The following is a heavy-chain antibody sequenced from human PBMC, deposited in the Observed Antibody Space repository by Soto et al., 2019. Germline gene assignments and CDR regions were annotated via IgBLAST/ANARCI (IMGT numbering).Heavy chain of an antibody. Sequence: GGSLRLSCAASGFTFSSYSMNWVRQAPGKGLEWVSYISSSSSTIYYADSVKGRFTISRDNAKNSLYLQMNSLRAEDTAVYYCARDYSGDDYYYYYMDVWGKGTTVTVSS. CDR3: ARDYSGDDYYYYYMDV. CDR1: GFTFSSYS. D-gene: IGHD1-26*01. J-gene: IGHJ6*03. CDR2: ISSSSSTI. V-gene: IGHV3-48*01.